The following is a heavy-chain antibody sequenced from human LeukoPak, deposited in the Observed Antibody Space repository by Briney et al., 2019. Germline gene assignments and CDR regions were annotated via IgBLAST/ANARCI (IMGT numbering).Heavy chain of an antibody. D-gene: IGHD4/OR15-4a*01. V-gene: IGHV3-15*01. J-gene: IGHJ4*02. Sequence: GGSLRLSCTVSGFTFSSYSMNWVRQAPGKGLEWVGRIKGKTDGGTTDYAAPVKGRFTISRDDAKNTVYMQMNSLKTEDTAVYYCLHGAEDLDYWGQGTLVTVSS. CDR3: LHGAEDLDY. CDR2: IKGKTDGGTT. CDR1: GFTFSSYS.